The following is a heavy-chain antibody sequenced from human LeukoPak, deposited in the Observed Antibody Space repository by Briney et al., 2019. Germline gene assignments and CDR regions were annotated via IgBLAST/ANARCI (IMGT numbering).Heavy chain of an antibody. Sequence: SETLSLTCTVSGGSISSSSYYWGWIRQPPGKGLEWIESIYYSGSTYYNPSLKSRVTISVDTSKNQFSLKLSSVTAADTAVYYCARYYDSSGYSPSGVDCWGQGTLVTVSS. V-gene: IGHV4-39*01. CDR3: ARYYDSSGYSPSGVDC. J-gene: IGHJ4*02. D-gene: IGHD3-22*01. CDR2: IYYSGST. CDR1: GGSISSSSYY.